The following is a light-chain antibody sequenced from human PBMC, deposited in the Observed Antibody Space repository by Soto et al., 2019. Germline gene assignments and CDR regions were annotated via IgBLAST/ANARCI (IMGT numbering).Light chain of an antibody. CDR3: QQYGSPPIT. CDR1: QSISSY. CDR2: AAS. Sequence: DIQMTQSPSSLSASVGDRVTITCRASQSISSYLNWYQQKPGKVPKLLIYAASSLQSGVPSRFSGSGSGTDFTLTISRLEPEDFAVYYCQQYGSPPITFGQGTRLEIK. J-gene: IGKJ5*01. V-gene: IGKV1-39*01.